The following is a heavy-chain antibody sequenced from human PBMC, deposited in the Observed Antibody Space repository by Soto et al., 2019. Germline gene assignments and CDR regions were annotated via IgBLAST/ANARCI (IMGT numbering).Heavy chain of an antibody. CDR1: GYTFTTFW. CDR2: IYPGDSDT. Sequence: PGESLKISCKGSGYTFTTFWIAWVRQMPGKGLEWMGIIYPGDSDTRYGPSFQGQVTISADKSINTAYLQWSSLRASDTALYFCARLQKGIINQYYLDFWGQGTPVTVSS. D-gene: IGHD3-10*01. J-gene: IGHJ4*02. CDR3: ARLQKGIINQYYLDF. V-gene: IGHV5-51*01.